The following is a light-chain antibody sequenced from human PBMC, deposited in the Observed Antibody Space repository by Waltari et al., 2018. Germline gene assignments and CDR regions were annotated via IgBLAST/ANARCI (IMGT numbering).Light chain of an antibody. J-gene: IGLJ2*01. CDR1: SLRSYY. CDR3: NSRDNSGNHVV. V-gene: IGLV3-19*01. CDR2: GKS. Sequence: SSELTQDPAVSVALGQTVRITCQGDSLRSYYASWYQQKPGQAPVLVIYGKSNRPSGIPDRFPGSSSGNTASLTIPGARAEAEADYYCNSRDNSGNHVVFGGGTKLTVL.